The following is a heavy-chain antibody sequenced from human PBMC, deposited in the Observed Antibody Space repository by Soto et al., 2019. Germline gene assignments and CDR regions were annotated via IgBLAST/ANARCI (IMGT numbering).Heavy chain of an antibody. Sequence: SETLSLTCAVSGGSLRGHYRSWIRQSPEKGLEWIGEINHSGFTNYNPTLKSRVTISRDASKNQFSLRLSSMTAADSAVYFCARAAVKLGATLFDSWGQGTLVTV. V-gene: IGHV4-34*01. CDR1: GGSLRGHY. D-gene: IGHD1-26*01. J-gene: IGHJ4*02. CDR3: ARAAVKLGATLFDS. CDR2: INHSGFT.